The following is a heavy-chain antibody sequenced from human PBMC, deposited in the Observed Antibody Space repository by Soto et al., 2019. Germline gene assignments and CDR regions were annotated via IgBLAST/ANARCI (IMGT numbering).Heavy chain of an antibody. Sequence: GGALRLSSVFSGFAFSSHTMNWFRQIAGSGLEWRAYLTSSSVTIYHADSVTGRFNISRDNANNSLSLQMNSLRDADTAVYFCATFPNRGSWFFDSWGQGTQVTVSS. D-gene: IGHD6-13*01. CDR3: ATFPNRGSWFFDS. CDR1: GFAFSSHT. CDR2: LTSSSVTI. V-gene: IGHV3-48*02. J-gene: IGHJ4*02.